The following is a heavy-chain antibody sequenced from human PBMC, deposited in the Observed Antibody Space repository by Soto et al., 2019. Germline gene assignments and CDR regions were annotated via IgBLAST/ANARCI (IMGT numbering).Heavy chain of an antibody. D-gene: IGHD6-19*01. J-gene: IGHJ4*02. Sequence: EVQLVESGGGLVQPEGSLRLSCAASGFTFSDHYMDWVRQAPGKGLEWVGRIKNKANSYTTEYAAPVKGRFIISTDASQNSVFLQMNRLKTDDSAVYYCTRVRLRSSRSSDSWRQGILVTVSS. CDR3: TRVRLRSSRSSDS. CDR2: IKNKANSYTT. CDR1: GFTFSDHY. V-gene: IGHV3-72*01.